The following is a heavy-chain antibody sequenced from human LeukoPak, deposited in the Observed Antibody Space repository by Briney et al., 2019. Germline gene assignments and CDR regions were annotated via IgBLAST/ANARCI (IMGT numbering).Heavy chain of an antibody. D-gene: IGHD3-16*01. CDR1: GYTFTSYG. J-gene: IGHJ4*02. Sequence: ASVKVSCKASGYTFTSYGISWVRQAPGQGLEWMGWISAYNGNTNYAQKLQGRVTMTTDTSTSTAYKELRSLRSDDTAVYYCARAAESVWVDYWGQGTLVTVSS. CDR3: ARAAESVWVDY. V-gene: IGHV1-18*01. CDR2: ISAYNGNT.